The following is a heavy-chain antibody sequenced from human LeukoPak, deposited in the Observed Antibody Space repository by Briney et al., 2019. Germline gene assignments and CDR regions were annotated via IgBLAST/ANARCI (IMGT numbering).Heavy chain of an antibody. V-gene: IGHV3-53*01. CDR1: GFPVSNNY. Sequence: GGSLRLSCAASGFPVSNNYMSWVRHAPGKGLEWVSVIHSGGATYYADSVKGRFTISRDNSRNTLHLQMNSLRAEDTAVYYCAARSYSSGNFYSPVDYWGQGTLVTVSS. D-gene: IGHD3-10*01. CDR2: IHSGGAT. J-gene: IGHJ4*02. CDR3: AARSYSSGNFYSPVDY.